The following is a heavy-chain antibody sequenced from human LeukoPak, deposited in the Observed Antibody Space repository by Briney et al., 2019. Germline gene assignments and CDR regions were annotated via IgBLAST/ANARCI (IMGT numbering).Heavy chain of an antibody. CDR1: GFTFSNYW. Sequence: GGSLRLSCAASGFTFSNYWMRWVRQAPGRGLEWVANIKQDESEKYYVDSVKGRFTISRDNAKNSLYLQMNSLRAEDTAMYYCARGQTTVTNWGQGTLVTVSS. V-gene: IGHV3-7*03. CDR2: IKQDESEK. D-gene: IGHD4-17*01. J-gene: IGHJ4*02. CDR3: ARGQTTVTN.